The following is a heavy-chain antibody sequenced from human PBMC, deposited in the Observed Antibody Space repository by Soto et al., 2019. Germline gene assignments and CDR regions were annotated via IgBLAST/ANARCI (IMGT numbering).Heavy chain of an antibody. V-gene: IGHV3-66*01. CDR2: VYSGGDS. CDR3: ARVLRSGNTGYAFDI. D-gene: IGHD1-26*01. Sequence: EVQLVESGGDLVQPGGSLRLSCAASGFTVSSNYMTWVRQAPGKGLEWVSLVYSGGDSYFADSVKGRITISRDNSKNTLSLQMNSLRAEDTAVYFCARVLRSGNTGYAFDIWGQGTMVTVSS. J-gene: IGHJ3*02. CDR1: GFTVSSNY.